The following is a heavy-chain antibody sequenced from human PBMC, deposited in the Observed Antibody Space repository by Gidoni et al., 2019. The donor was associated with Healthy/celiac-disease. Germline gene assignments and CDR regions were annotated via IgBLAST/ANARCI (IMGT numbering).Heavy chain of an antibody. D-gene: IGHD3-3*02. V-gene: IGHV1-2*02. CDR2: INPNSGGT. J-gene: IGHJ6*02. Sequence: QVQLVQSGAEVKKPGASVKVSCKASGYNFTGYYMHWVRQAPGQGLEWLGWINPNSGGTNYAQKFQGRVTMTRDTSISTAYMELSRLRSDDTAVYYCARFPIFGVVISYYYYYYGMDVWGQGTTVTVSS. CDR3: ARFPIFGVVISYYYYYYGMDV. CDR1: GYNFTGYY.